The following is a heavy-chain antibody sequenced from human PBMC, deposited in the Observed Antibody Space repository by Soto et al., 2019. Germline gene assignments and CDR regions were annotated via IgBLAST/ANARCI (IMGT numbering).Heavy chain of an antibody. V-gene: IGHV1-2*02. CDR3: ARARVGGGYYYDGVDV. CDR1: GYTFSGYY. D-gene: IGHD2-15*01. Sequence: ASVKVSFKASGYTFSGYYMYWVRQAPGQGLDWMGGINPISGVTNYAQKFQGRVTMTRDTSMSTAYMELSSLRSDDTAVYYCARARVGGGYYYDGVDVWGQGTTVTVSS. J-gene: IGHJ6*02. CDR2: INPISGVT.